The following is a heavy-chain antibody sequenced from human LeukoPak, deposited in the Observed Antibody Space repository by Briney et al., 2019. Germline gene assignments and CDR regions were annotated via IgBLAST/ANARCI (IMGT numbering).Heavy chain of an antibody. D-gene: IGHD3-16*01. CDR1: GFTFSSYS. J-gene: IGHJ4*02. V-gene: IGHV3-21*04. CDR2: ISSSSSYR. CDR3: AKRGGYETMAAFDY. Sequence: GGSLRLSCAASGFTFSSYSMNWVGQAPGKGLEWVPSISSSSSYRYYADSVKGRFTISRDNSKNTLYLQMSSLRAEDSAVYYCAKRGGYETMAAFDYWGQGTLVTVSS.